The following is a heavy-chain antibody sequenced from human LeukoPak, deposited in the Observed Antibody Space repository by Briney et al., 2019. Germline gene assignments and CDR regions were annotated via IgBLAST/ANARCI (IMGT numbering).Heavy chain of an antibody. CDR2: IRQDGDTK. D-gene: IGHD6-13*01. V-gene: IGHV3-7*03. Sequence: GGSLRFSCAASGFPFNAYWMTWVRQAPGKGLEWVANIRQDGDTKYYVDSVKGRFTISRDNAMNSLYLQMNSLRAEDTAIYYCARSLPYGTTWYGRSDFWGQGTLVTVSS. CDR3: ARSLPYGTTWYGRSDF. CDR1: GFPFNAYW. J-gene: IGHJ4*02.